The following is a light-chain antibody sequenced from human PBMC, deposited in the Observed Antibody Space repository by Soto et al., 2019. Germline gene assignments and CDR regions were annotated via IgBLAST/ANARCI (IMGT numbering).Light chain of an antibody. CDR2: DTS. Sequence: EIVMTQSPVTLSVYKRERATLSCRASQSVGTRLAWYQQKPGQAPRLLMYDTSNRATGAPDRFSGSGSGTEFTLTISRLQSEDFAFYYCQNYNNWPPITFGQGTRLEI. J-gene: IGKJ5*01. CDR3: QNYNNWPPIT. V-gene: IGKV3-15*01. CDR1: QSVGTR.